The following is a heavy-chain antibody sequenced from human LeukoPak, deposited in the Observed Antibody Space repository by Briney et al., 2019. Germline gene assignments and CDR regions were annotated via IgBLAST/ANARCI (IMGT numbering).Heavy chain of an antibody. CDR1: GYTLTELS. Sequence: GASVKVSCKVSGYTLTELSMHWVRQAPGKGLEWMGRIIPILGIANYAQKFQGRVTITADKSTSTAYMELSSLRSEDTAVYYCARAASSGDDDAFDIWGQGTMVTVSS. CDR3: ARAASSGDDDAFDI. J-gene: IGHJ3*02. CDR2: IIPILGIA. V-gene: IGHV1-69*04. D-gene: IGHD2-21*02.